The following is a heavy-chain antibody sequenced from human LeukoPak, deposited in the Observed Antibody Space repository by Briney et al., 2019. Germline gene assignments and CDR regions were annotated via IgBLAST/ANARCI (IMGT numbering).Heavy chain of an antibody. J-gene: IGHJ3*02. CDR2: IYYSGST. D-gene: IGHD6-19*01. V-gene: IGHV4-59*01. CDR1: GGSISSYY. CDR3: ARGSSGFNGGAFDI. Sequence: SETLSLTCNVSGGSISSYYWSWIRQPPGKGLEWIGYIYYSGSTNYNPSLKSRVTISVDTSKNQFSLKLSSVTAADTAVYYCARGSSGFNGGAFDIWGQGTMVTVSS.